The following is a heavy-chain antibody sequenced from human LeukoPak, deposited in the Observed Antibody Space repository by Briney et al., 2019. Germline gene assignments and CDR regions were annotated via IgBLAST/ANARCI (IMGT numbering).Heavy chain of an antibody. CDR3: ARDRGYQMVDP. CDR2: INGDGSST. Sequence: GGSLRLSCAASGFTFSPYWMHWARQAPGKGLVWVSRINGDGSSTDYADSVKGRFTISRDNAKNTLYLQMNSLTAEDTAVYYCARDRGYQMVDPWGQGTLVTVSS. CDR1: GFTFSPYW. J-gene: IGHJ5*02. V-gene: IGHV3-74*01. D-gene: IGHD5-12*01.